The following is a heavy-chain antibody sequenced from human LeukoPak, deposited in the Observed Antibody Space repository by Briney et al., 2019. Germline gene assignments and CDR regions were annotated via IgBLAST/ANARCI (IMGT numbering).Heavy chain of an antibody. Sequence: KPLETLSLTCSVSGASVTSGGFYWGWLRQTPGKGPEWIATVYYTGSTYYNPSLKSRVTISIDTSKNQFSLKLSSVTAADTAVYYCASLTTVTTTYYFDDWGQGTLVIVSS. CDR1: GASVTSGGFY. CDR2: VYYTGST. V-gene: IGHV4-39*01. CDR3: ASLTTVTTTYYFDD. D-gene: IGHD4-17*01. J-gene: IGHJ4*02.